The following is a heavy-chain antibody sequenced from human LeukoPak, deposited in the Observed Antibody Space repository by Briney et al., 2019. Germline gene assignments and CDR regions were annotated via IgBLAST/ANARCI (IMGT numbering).Heavy chain of an antibody. V-gene: IGHV3-30-3*01. J-gene: IGHJ6*02. D-gene: IGHD1-14*01. CDR3: ASPLEEPRYYYYYGMDV. Sequence: GRSLRLSCAASGFTFSSYAMHWVRQAPGKGLEWVAVISYDGSNKYYADSVKGRFTISRDNSKNTLYLQMNSLRAEDTAVYYCASPLEEPRYYYYYGMDVWGQGTTVTVSS. CDR1: GFTFSSYA. CDR2: ISYDGSNK.